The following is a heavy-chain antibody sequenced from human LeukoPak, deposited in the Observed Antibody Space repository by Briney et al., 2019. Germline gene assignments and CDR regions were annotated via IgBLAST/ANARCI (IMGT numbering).Heavy chain of an antibody. J-gene: IGHJ4*02. Sequence: GAPVKVSCKASGYSFTDYYMHWVRQAPGQGLEWMGWINPNTGGTNYAQNFQGRVTMTRDTSITTAYMDLSRLRSDDTAVYYCARGRVGYYFDYWGQGTLVTVFS. V-gene: IGHV1-2*02. CDR3: ARGRVGYYFDY. CDR2: INPNTGGT. CDR1: GYSFTDYY. D-gene: IGHD6-25*01.